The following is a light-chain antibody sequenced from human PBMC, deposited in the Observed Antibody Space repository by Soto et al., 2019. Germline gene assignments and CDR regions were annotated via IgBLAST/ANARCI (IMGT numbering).Light chain of an antibody. CDR2: DVS. Sequence: QSVLTQPASVSGAPGQSITISCTGTSSDVGGYNYVSWYQHHPGKAPELIIYDVSNRPSGVSIRFSGSKSDNTASLTISGLQPEDEADYHCSSYTTSNTRQIVFGTVTKVTVL. CDR3: SSYTTSNTRQIV. V-gene: IGLV2-14*03. CDR1: SSDVGGYNY. J-gene: IGLJ1*01.